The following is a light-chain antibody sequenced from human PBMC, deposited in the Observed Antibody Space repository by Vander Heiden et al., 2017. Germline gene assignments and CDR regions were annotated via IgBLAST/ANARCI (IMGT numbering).Light chain of an antibody. CDR2: AAS. Sequence: DIQTTQSPSSLSASVGDRVTITCRARQSISSYLNWYQQQPGKAPKLLIYAASSLQSGVPSRFSGSGSGKYFTLTISSLQPEDFATYYCQQSYSTPRTFGQGTKLEIK. J-gene: IGKJ2*01. V-gene: IGKV1-39*01. CDR1: QSISSY. CDR3: QQSYSTPRT.